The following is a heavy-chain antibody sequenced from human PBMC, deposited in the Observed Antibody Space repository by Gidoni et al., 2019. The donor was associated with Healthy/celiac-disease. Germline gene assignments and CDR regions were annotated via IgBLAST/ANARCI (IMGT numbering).Heavy chain of an antibody. CDR3: ANRAFDI. CDR2: ISGSGGST. Sequence: EVQLWEAGGALVQPGGSLGLSCAASGFTFRSYAMSWVRQAPGKGLDWVSAISGSGGSTYYADSVNGRFTMPRDNSKNTLYLHMNSLRAEDTAVYYCANRAFDIWGQGTMVTVSS. CDR1: GFTFRSYA. V-gene: IGHV3-23*01. J-gene: IGHJ3*02.